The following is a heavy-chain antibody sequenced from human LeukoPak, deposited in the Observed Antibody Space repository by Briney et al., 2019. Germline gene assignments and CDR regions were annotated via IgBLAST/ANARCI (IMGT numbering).Heavy chain of an antibody. CDR1: GGSISSYY. CDR2: IYYSGST. D-gene: IGHD3-3*01. J-gene: IGHJ4*02. Sequence: PSETLSLTCTVSGGSISSYYWSWIRQPPGKGLEWIGYIYYSGSTNYNPSLKSRVTISVDTSKNQFSLKLSSVTAADTAVYYCAREDDFWSGYRIDYWGQGTLVTVSS. V-gene: IGHV4-59*01. CDR3: AREDDFWSGYRIDY.